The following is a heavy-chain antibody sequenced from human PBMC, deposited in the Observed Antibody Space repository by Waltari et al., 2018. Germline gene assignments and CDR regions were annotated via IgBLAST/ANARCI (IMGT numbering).Heavy chain of an antibody. CDR3: AHKSIKKAFDF. CDR2: IYWNDDE. D-gene: IGHD1-20*01. Sequence: QITLKESGPTLVKPTQTLTLTCTVSGISRNSVGVGVGWIRQSPGKALEWLAVIYWNDDEHYSPSLQTRLNITKDTSKNQAVLTVTNMDPGDTATYFCAHKSIKKAFDFWGQGILVTVSS. CDR1: GISRNSVGVG. V-gene: IGHV2-5*01. J-gene: IGHJ4*02.